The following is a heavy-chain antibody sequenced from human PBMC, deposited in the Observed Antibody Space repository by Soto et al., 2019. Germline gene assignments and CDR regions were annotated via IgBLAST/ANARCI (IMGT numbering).Heavy chain of an antibody. V-gene: IGHV1-8*01. D-gene: IGHD3-16*01. CDR1: GYTFTSYE. CDR2: MNPNSGKT. J-gene: IGHJ6*03. Sequence: GASVKVSCKASGYTFTSYEINWVRQATGQGLEWLGWMNPNSGKTGYAQKFQGRVTMTSNNSISTAYMELSSLRSEDTAVYYCARGGGYYYMDVWGKGTTVTVSS. CDR3: ARGGGYYYMDV.